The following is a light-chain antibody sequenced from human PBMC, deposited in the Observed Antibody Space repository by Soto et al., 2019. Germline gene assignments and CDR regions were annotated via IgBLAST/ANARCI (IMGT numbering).Light chain of an antibody. V-gene: IGLV1-40*01. Sequence: QSVLTQPPSVSGAPGQGVTISCTGSSSNIGAGYDVQWYQQLPGTAPRLLIYANINRPSGVPDRFSGSRSGTSASLDITGLQAEDEADYYCQSYDRSLSGVLFGGGTKLTVL. CDR1: SSNIGAGYD. CDR2: ANI. J-gene: IGLJ2*01. CDR3: QSYDRSLSGVL.